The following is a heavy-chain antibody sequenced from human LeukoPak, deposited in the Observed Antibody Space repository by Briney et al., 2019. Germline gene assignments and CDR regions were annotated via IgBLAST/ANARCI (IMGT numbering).Heavy chain of an antibody. J-gene: IGHJ4*02. CDR1: GFTVSSNS. V-gene: IGHV3-30*02. CDR2: IRYDESNY. Sequence: GGSLRLSCTVSGFTVSSNSMSWVRQAPGKGLEWVAFIRYDESNYYYADSVKGRFTISRDNSKNTLYLQMNSLRAEDTALYYCAKDGPDYYDSSGYYYDYWGQGTLVTVSS. CDR3: AKDGPDYYDSSGYYYDY. D-gene: IGHD3-22*01.